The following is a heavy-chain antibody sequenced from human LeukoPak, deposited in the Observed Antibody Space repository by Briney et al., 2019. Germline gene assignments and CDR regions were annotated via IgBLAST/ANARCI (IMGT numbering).Heavy chain of an antibody. CDR1: GFTLSSYA. V-gene: IGHV3-23*01. CDR2: ISVSGNT. D-gene: IGHD2-15*01. Sequence: GGSLRLSCAASGFTLSSYAMSWVRQGPGKGLEWVSAISVSGNTYHADSVKGRFTISRDNAKNSLYLQMNSLRAEDTAVYYCAKDANRYCSGGSCYGNDYWGQGTLVTVSS. CDR3: AKDANRYCSGGSCYGNDY. J-gene: IGHJ4*02.